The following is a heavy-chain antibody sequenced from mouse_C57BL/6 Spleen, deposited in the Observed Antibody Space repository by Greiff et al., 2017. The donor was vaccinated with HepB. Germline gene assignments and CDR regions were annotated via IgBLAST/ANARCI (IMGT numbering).Heavy chain of an antibody. V-gene: IGHV5-17*01. Sequence: EVMLVESGGGLVKPGGSLKLSCAASGFTFSDYGMHWVRQAPEKGLEWVAYISSGSSTIYYADKVKGRFTISRDNAKNTLFLQMTSVRSEDTAMYYCARNLGRDYFDYWGQGTTLTVSS. CDR1: GFTFSDYG. CDR2: ISSGSSTI. D-gene: IGHD4-1*01. CDR3: ARNLGRDYFDY. J-gene: IGHJ2*01.